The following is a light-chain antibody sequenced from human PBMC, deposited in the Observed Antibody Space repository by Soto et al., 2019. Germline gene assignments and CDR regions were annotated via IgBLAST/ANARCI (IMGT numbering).Light chain of an antibody. Sequence: EIVMTQSPATLSVSPGERATLSCRASQSVSSNLAWYQQKPGQAPRLLISGASTRATGIPARFSGSGSGTEFTLTISRLQSEDFAVYYCQQYNNWPPFGGGTKVDIX. V-gene: IGKV3-15*01. J-gene: IGKJ4*01. CDR3: QQYNNWPP. CDR2: GAS. CDR1: QSVSSN.